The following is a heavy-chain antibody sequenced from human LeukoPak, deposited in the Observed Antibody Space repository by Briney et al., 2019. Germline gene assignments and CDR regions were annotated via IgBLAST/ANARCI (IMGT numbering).Heavy chain of an antibody. CDR3: ASELADDAFDI. V-gene: IGHV1-46*01. J-gene: IGHJ3*02. CDR2: INPSGGST. D-gene: IGHD6-6*01. Sequence: ASVKVSCKASGYTFTSYYMHWVRQAPGQGLEWMGIINPSGGSTSYAQKFQGRVTMTRDTSISTAYMELSRLRSDDTAVYYCASELADDAFDIWGRGTMVTVSS. CDR1: GYTFTSYY.